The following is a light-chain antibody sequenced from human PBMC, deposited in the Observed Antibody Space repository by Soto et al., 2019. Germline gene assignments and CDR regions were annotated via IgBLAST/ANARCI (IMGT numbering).Light chain of an antibody. V-gene: IGLV2-14*01. Sequence: QSVLTQPASVSGSPGQSITISCTGTNTDVGGYNRVSWYQQHPGKAPKMLIFEVFNRPSGISDRFSGSKSGDTASLTISWLQAEDEADYYCISYIPSTTTHWVFGGGTKLTVL. CDR3: ISYIPSTTTHWV. J-gene: IGLJ3*02. CDR2: EVF. CDR1: NTDVGGYNR.